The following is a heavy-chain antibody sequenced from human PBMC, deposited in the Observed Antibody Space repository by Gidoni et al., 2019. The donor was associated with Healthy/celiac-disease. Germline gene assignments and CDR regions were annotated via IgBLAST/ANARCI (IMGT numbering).Heavy chain of an antibody. CDR3: ARARRFYGDDVSYFDL. CDR2: IYTSGST. Sequence: QLQLQESGPGLVQPSQTLSLTCTSLGGSISSGSYYWSWIRPPAGKGLEWIGRIYTSGSTNYNPSLKSRVTIAVDTSKNQFSLKLSSVTAADTAVYYCARARRFYGDDVSYFDLWGRGTLVTVSS. J-gene: IGHJ2*01. V-gene: IGHV4-61*02. D-gene: IGHD4-17*01. CDR1: GGSISSGSYY.